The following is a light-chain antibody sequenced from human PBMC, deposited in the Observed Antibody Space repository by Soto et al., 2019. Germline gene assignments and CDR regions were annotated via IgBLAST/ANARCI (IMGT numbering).Light chain of an antibody. CDR1: SSDVGGYNY. J-gene: IGLJ2*01. Sequence: QSALTQPASVSGSPGQSITISCTGTSSDVGGYNYVSWYQQHPGKAPKLMIYDVTSRHSGVSNRFSGSKSGNTASLTISGLQADDEADYYCTSYTTSYTVVFGGGTKLTVL. V-gene: IGLV2-14*01. CDR2: DVT. CDR3: TSYTTSYTVV.